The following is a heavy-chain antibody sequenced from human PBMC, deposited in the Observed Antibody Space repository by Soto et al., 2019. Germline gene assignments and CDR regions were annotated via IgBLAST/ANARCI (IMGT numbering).Heavy chain of an antibody. D-gene: IGHD2-2*01. CDR1: GFTFSNYG. J-gene: IGHJ6*02. CDR3: AKVKGYCSSSSCRRDYYYYYGMDV. CDR2: ISYDGSDK. V-gene: IGHV3-30*18. Sequence: GGSLRLSCAASGFTFSNYGMHWVRQAPGKGLEWVAVISYDGSDKYYADSVKGRFTISRDNSKNTLYLQMNSLRAEDTAVYYCAKVKGYCSSSSCRRDYYYYYGMDVWGQGTTVTVSS.